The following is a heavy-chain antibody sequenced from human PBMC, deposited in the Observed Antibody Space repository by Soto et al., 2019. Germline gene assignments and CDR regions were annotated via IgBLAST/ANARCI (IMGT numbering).Heavy chain of an antibody. Sequence: SETLSLTCTVSGGSISSYYWSWIRQPPGKGLEWIGYIYYSGSTNYNPSLKSRVTISVDTSKNQFSLKLSSVTAADTAVYYCARDKITGILDYWGQGTLVNVS. J-gene: IGHJ4*02. CDR1: GGSISSYY. CDR3: ARDKITGILDY. CDR2: IYYSGST. V-gene: IGHV4-59*01. D-gene: IGHD1-20*01.